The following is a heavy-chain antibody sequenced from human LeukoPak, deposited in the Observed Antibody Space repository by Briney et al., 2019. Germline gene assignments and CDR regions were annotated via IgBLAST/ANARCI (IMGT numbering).Heavy chain of an antibody. V-gene: IGHV3-48*04. J-gene: IGHJ5*02. CDR3: ARVDKGSGWYLYNWFDP. D-gene: IGHD6-19*01. Sequence: GGSLRLSCAASGFTFSSYSMNWVRQAPGKGLEWVSYSSSSSTIYYADSVKGRFTISRDNAKNSLYLQMKSLGAEYTAVYYCARVDKGSGWYLYNWFDPWGQGTLSPSPQ. CDR1: GFTFSSYS. CDR2: SSSSSTI.